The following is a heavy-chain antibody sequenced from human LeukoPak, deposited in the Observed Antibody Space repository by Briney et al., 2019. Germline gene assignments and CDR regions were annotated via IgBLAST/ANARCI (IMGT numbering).Heavy chain of an antibody. V-gene: IGHV3-21*01. CDR1: GFTFSSYS. J-gene: IGHJ4*02. CDR3: ARDGSSHFDY. D-gene: IGHD6-6*01. Sequence: GGALRLSCAASGFTFSSYSMNWVRQAPGKGLEWVSSISSSSSYIYYADSVKGRFTISRDNAKNSLYLQMNSLRAEDTAVYYCARDGSSHFDYWGQGTLVTVSS. CDR2: ISSSSSYI.